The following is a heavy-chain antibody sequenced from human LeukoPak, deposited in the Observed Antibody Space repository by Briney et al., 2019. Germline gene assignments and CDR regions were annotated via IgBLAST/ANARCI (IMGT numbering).Heavy chain of an antibody. Sequence: PGGSLRLSCAASGFTFSSYAMHWVRQAPGKELEYVSVISSNGGSTYYADSVKGRFTISRDNSKNTLYLQMGSLRAEDMAVYYCARGVASAGFYYFDYWGQGTLVTVSS. V-gene: IGHV3-64*02. CDR2: ISSNGGST. CDR1: GFTFSSYA. J-gene: IGHJ4*02. D-gene: IGHD6-13*01. CDR3: ARGVASAGFYYFDY.